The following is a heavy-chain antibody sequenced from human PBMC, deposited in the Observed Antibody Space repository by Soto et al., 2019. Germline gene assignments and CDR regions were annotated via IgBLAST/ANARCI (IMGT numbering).Heavy chain of an antibody. CDR1: GFTFSSYA. J-gene: IGHJ4*02. CDR2: ISGSGDST. D-gene: IGHD1-26*01. CDR3: ARRGSGSYYAY. V-gene: IGHV3-23*01. Sequence: EVQLLESGGGLVQPGGSLRLSCAASGFTFSSYAMRWVRQAPVKGLEWVSAISGSGDSTYYADSVKGRFTISRDNSKSTVYLQMNSLRAEDTAVYYCARRGSGSYYAYWGQGTLVTVSS.